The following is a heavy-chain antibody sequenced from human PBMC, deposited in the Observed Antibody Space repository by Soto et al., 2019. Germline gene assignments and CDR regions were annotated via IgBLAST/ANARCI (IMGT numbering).Heavy chain of an antibody. V-gene: IGHV1-69*13. J-gene: IGHJ6*02. CDR1: GGTFSSYA. CDR3: ARDRGIAAAIYYYYGMDV. CDR2: IIPIFGTA. D-gene: IGHD6-13*01. Sequence: SVKVSCKASGGTFSSYAISWVRQAPGQGLEWMGGIIPIFGTANYAQKFQDRVTITADESTSTAYMELSSLRSEDTAVYYCARDRGIAAAIYYYYGMDVWGQGTTVTVSS.